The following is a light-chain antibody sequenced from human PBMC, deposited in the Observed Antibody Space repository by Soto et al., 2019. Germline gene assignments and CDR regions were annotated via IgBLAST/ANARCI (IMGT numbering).Light chain of an antibody. J-gene: IGKJ2*01. CDR1: QSLSTN. V-gene: IGKV3D-15*01. Sequence: EIVMTQSPATLSVSPGERATVSCRASQSLSTNLAWHRQKPGQAPRLRIYGASTRATGNPARLSGSGPGTEFTFTICSLQSEDFAVYYCQQYNNWPRTFGQGTKLEIK. CDR2: GAS. CDR3: QQYNNWPRT.